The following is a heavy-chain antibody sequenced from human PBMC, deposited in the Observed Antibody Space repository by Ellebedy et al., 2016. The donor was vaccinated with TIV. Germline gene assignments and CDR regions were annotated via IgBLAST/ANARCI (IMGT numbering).Heavy chain of an antibody. V-gene: IGHV3-48*01. J-gene: IGHJ4*02. Sequence: GESLKISXAASGFTFSTYPMNWVRQAPGKRLEWVSYIGGNSNTIYYTDSVKGRFTISRDNARDSLYLQMNSLRAEDTAVYYCARIRFGESDFDFWGQGTLVTVSS. CDR3: ARIRFGESDFDF. CDR1: GFTFSTYP. D-gene: IGHD3-10*01. CDR2: IGGNSNTI.